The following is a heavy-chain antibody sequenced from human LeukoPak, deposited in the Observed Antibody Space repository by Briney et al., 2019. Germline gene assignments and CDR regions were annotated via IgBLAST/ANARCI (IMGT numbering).Heavy chain of an antibody. CDR1: GFSLSSYS. CDR2: IHISGGII. D-gene: IGHD3-3*01. J-gene: IGHJ4*02. Sequence: PGGSLRLSCVASGFSLSSYSMNWVRQAPGKGLEWISFIHISGGIIFYAESVKGRFTISRDNAKNSLFLQMNSLRAEDTAVYYCAKDHRITIFGVGLIDYWGQGTLVTVSS. CDR3: AKDHRITIFGVGLIDY. V-gene: IGHV3-48*04.